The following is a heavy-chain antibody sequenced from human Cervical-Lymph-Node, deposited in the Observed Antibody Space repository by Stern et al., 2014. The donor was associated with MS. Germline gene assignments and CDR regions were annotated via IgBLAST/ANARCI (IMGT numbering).Heavy chain of an antibody. CDR3: ARRSCAARPTSCAFDI. CDR1: GYTFTSYD. J-gene: IGHJ3*02. V-gene: IGHV1-8*01. CDR2: RNPNSGNT. D-gene: IGHD6-6*01. Sequence: VQLVQYGAEVKKPGASVKVSCKASGYTFTSYDINWVRQATGQGLEWMGWRNPNSGNTGYAQKFQGRVTMTRNTSISTAYMELSSLRSEDTAVYYCARRSCAARPTSCAFDIWGQGTMVTVSS.